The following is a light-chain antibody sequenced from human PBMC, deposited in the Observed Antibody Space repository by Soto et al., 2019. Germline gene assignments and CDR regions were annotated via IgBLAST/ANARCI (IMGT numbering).Light chain of an antibody. J-gene: IGKJ1*01. CDR1: QKISSRY. CDR2: GAS. CDR3: QQYNIYSWT. V-gene: IGKV3-20*01. Sequence: EIVLTQSPGTLSLSPGERVTLSCRASQKISSRYLAWYLQKPGQAPRFLIYGASSRATGIPDRFSGSGSGTEFTLTISSLQPDDFATYYCQQYNIYSWTFGQGTKVDIK.